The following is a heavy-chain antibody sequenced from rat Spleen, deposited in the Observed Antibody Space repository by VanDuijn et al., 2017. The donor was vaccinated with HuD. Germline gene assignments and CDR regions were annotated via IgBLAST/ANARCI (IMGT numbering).Heavy chain of an antibody. D-gene: IGHD1-6*01. Sequence: EVQLVESGGGLVQPGRSLKLSCAASGFTFSDFDMAWVRQAPTKGLEWVASITTGGDDTYYRDSVKGRFTISRDIAKSTLYLQMSSLRSEDTATYYCATGPRILRLDWFAYWGQGTLVTVSS. CDR2: ITTGGDDT. CDR3: ATGPRILRLDWFAY. J-gene: IGHJ3*01. CDR1: GFTFSDFD. V-gene: IGHV5S23*01.